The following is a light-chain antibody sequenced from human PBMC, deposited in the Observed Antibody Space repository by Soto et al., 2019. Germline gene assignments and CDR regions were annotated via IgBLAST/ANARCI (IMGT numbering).Light chain of an antibody. CDR1: QSVSSSY. CDR2: DAS. CDR3: QQRSNWPPT. Sequence: EIVLTQSPGTLSLSPGERATLSCRASQSVSSSYLAWYRQKPGQAPRLLIYDASNRATGIPARVSGSGSGTDVTLTISSLEPEDFAVYYCQQRSNWPPTFGQGTKVDIK. J-gene: IGKJ1*01. V-gene: IGKV3D-20*02.